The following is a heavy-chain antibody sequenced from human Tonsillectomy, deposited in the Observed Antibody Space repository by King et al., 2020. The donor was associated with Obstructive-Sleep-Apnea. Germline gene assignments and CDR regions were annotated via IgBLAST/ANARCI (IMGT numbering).Heavy chain of an antibody. J-gene: IGHJ4*02. CDR2: ISFYGSNK. V-gene: IGHV3-30*18. CDR1: GFTFSSYG. CDR3: AKDSGGPTLNY. D-gene: IGHD1-26*01. Sequence: VQLVESGGGVVQPGRSLRLSCAASGFTFSSYGMHWVRQAPGKGLEWVALISFYGSNKYYVDSVKGRFTISRDNSKNTLHLQMNSLRAEDTAVYYCAKDSGGPTLNYWGRGTLVTVSS.